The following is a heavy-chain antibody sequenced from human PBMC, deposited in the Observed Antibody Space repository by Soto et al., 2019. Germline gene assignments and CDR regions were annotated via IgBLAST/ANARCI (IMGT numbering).Heavy chain of an antibody. J-gene: IGHJ5*02. D-gene: IGHD1-26*01. Sequence: QVQLVQSGAEVKKPGASVKVSCKASGYTFTSYGISWVRQAPGQGLEWMGRISAYNGNTNYAQKLQGRVTMTTDTSTRTASMELRSLRSDATAVYYCARVVGALGHWFDPWGQGTLVTVSS. CDR1: GYTFTSYG. CDR2: ISAYNGNT. CDR3: ARVVGALGHWFDP. V-gene: IGHV1-18*01.